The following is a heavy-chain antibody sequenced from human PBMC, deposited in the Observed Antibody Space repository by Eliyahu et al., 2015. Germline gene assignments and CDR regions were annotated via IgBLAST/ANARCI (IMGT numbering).Heavy chain of an antibody. CDR1: GXSISSGGYS. CDR2: IYHSGST. D-gene: IGHD1-1*01. Sequence: QLQLQESGSGLVKPSQTLSLTCAVSGXSISSGGYSWSWIRQPPGKGLEWIGYIYHSGSTYYNPSLKSRVTISVDRSKNQFSLKLSSVTAADTAVYYCATGGTGTEDYYFDYWGQGTLVTVSS. CDR3: ATGGTGTEDYYFDY. V-gene: IGHV4-30-2*01. J-gene: IGHJ4*02.